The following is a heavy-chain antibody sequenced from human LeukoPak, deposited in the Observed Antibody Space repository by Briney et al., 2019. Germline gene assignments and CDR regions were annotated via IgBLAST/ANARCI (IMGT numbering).Heavy chain of an antibody. CDR3: ARVRVTTGTYYYYYYMDV. CDR2: IIPIFGTA. CDR1: GGTFSSYA. J-gene: IGHJ6*03. D-gene: IGHD4-11*01. V-gene: IGHV1-69*05. Sequence: SVKVSCKASGGTFSSYAISWVRQAPGQGPEWMGGIIPIFGTANYAQKFQGRVTITTDESTSTAYMELSSLRSEDTAAYYCARVRVTTGTYYYYYYMDVWGKGTTVTVSS.